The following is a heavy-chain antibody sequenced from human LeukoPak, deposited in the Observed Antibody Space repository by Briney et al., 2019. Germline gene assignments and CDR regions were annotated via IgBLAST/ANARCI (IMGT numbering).Heavy chain of an antibody. CDR1: GFTFSSYS. J-gene: IGHJ4*02. CDR2: ISSSSSYI. Sequence: GGSLRLSCAASGFTFSSYSMNWVRQAPGKGLEWVSSISSSSSYIYYADSVKGRFTISRDNAKNSLYLQMNSLRAEDTAVYYCARAYDYVWGSYRYSFDYWAQGTLVTVSS. D-gene: IGHD3-16*02. V-gene: IGHV3-21*01. CDR3: ARAYDYVWGSYRYSFDY.